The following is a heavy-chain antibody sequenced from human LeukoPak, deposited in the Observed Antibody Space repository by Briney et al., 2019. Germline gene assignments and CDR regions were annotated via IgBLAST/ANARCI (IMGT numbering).Heavy chain of an antibody. CDR2: ISGSGGYT. CDR1: GITLSSYG. Sequence: PGGSLRLSCAVSGITLSSYGMRWVRQAPGKGLEWVAGISGSGGYTYYADSVKGRFTISRDNSKNTLYLQMNSLRAEDTAVYFCAKRGVVIRVILVGFHKEAYYFDSWGQGALVTVSS. D-gene: IGHD3-22*01. CDR3: AKRGVVIRVILVGFHKEAYYFDS. J-gene: IGHJ4*02. V-gene: IGHV3-23*01.